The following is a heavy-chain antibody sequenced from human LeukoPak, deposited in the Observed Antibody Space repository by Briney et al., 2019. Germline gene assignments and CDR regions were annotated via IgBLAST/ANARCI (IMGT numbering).Heavy chain of an antibody. CDR3: ARYHRYSSPSHYYYYYMDV. J-gene: IGHJ6*03. D-gene: IGHD6-13*01. Sequence: GESLKISCKGSGYSFGRYWIGWVRQMPGKGLEWMGIIYPGESETRYSPSFQGQVTFSADKSITTAYLQWDSLKASDTAMYYCARYHRYSSPSHYYYYYMDVWGKGTTVTVSS. CDR1: GYSFGRYW. V-gene: IGHV5-51*01. CDR2: IYPGESET.